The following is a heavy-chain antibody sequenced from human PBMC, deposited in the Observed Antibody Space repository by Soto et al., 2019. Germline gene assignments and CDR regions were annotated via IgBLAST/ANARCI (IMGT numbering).Heavy chain of an antibody. Sequence: GGSLRLSCAASGFTFSSYAMSWVRQAPGKGLEWVSAISGSGGSTYYADSVKGRFTISRDNSKNTLYLQMNSLRAEDTAVYYCAKMSTAAGIFDWFDPWGQGTLVTVSS. CDR2: ISGSGGST. V-gene: IGHV3-23*01. CDR1: GFTFSSYA. D-gene: IGHD6-13*01. J-gene: IGHJ5*02. CDR3: AKMSTAAGIFDWFDP.